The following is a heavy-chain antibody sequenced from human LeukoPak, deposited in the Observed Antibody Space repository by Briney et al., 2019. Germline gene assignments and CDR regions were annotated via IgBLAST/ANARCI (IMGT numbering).Heavy chain of an antibody. CDR1: GFTASSNY. Sequence: GGSLRLSCAASGFTASSNYMSWVRQAPGKGLEWVSVIYSGGSTYYADSVKGRFTISRDNSKNTLYLQMNSLRAEDTAVYYCASSYSSSWINYWGQGTLVTVSS. J-gene: IGHJ4*02. CDR2: IYSGGST. D-gene: IGHD6-13*01. CDR3: ASSYSSSWINY. V-gene: IGHV3-53*01.